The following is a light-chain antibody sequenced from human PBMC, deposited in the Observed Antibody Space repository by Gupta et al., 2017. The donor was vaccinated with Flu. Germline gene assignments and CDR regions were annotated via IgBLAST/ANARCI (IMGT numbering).Light chain of an antibody. V-gene: IGKV2D-29*01. CDR3: MQSVNSRT. CDR1: QSLLHSDGMTY. J-gene: IGKJ1*01. Sequence: DIVITPTPLSLSFTPGQAASISCRSRQSLLHSDGMTYFFWYVQKPGQPPQLLIYEVSKRFFGVPERFSGSGSGTDFTLQISRVEAEDVGFYYCMQSVNSRTFGQGTKVEIK. CDR2: EVS.